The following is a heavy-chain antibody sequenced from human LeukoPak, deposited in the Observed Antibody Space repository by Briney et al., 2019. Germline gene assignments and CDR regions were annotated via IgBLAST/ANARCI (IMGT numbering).Heavy chain of an antibody. Sequence: GSLRLSCATSGFIFKKFLVDLVRQASGKGLVWVARINPNGITTTYTDSVKGRFTISRDNAKNTLYLQMNSLRAEDTAVYYCARDFAGDRDYWGQGTLVTVSS. D-gene: IGHD4-17*01. V-gene: IGHV3-74*01. CDR3: ARDFAGDRDY. J-gene: IGHJ4*02. CDR2: INPNGITT. CDR1: GFIFKKFL.